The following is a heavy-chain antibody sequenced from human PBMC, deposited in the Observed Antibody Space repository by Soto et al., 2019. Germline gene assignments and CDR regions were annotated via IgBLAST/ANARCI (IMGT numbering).Heavy chain of an antibody. CDR1: GGSISCDDYY. V-gene: IGHV4-30-4*02. D-gene: IGHD4-17*01. CDR3: ARATTVTSSFFYYGLDV. J-gene: IGHJ6*02. CDR2: IYYNGNT. Sequence: SDTLSLTCSVSGGSISCDDYYWTWIRQPPGKGLEWIGHIYYNGNTYYNPSLKSRLTMSLDTSQNQFSLHLSSVIAADSALYFCARATTVTSSFFYYGLDVWGQGTTVT.